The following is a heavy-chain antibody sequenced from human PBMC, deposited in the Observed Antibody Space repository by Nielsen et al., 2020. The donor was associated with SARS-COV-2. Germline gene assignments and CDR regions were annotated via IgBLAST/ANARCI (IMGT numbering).Heavy chain of an antibody. Sequence: GGSLRLSCAASGFTFSSYGMHWVRQAPGKGLQWVAVIWSDGSFKYHENSVKGRFTTSRDNSRNTLYLQMNSLRTEDTAMYYCARGEDYSTMDVWGQGTTVTVSS. CDR1: GFTFSSYG. D-gene: IGHD2-15*01. CDR3: ARGEDYSTMDV. J-gene: IGHJ6*02. V-gene: IGHV3-33*08. CDR2: IWSDGSFK.